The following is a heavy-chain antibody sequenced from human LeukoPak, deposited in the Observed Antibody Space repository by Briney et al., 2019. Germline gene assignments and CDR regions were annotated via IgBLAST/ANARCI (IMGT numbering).Heavy chain of an antibody. V-gene: IGHV3-23*01. Sequence: PGGSLRLSCAASGFTFSSYAMSWVRQAPGKGLEWVSAISGGGGSTYYADSVKGRFTISRDNSKNTLYLQMNSLRAEDTAVYYCAKDLEQWLFYYLDYWGQGTLVTVSS. CDR2: ISGGGGST. CDR3: AKDLEQWLFYYLDY. J-gene: IGHJ4*02. CDR1: GFTFSSYA. D-gene: IGHD6-19*01.